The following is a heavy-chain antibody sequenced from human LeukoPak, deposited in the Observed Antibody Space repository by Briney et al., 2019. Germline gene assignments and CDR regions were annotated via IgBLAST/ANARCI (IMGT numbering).Heavy chain of an antibody. CDR1: GFTFSSYA. V-gene: IGHV3-30-3*01. Sequence: PGGSLRLSCAASGFTFSSYAMHWVRQAPGKGLEWVAVISYDGSNKYYADSVKGRFTISRDNSKNTLYLQMNSLRAEDTAVYYCARDVLYSYDYSNYYDYWGQGTLVTVSS. J-gene: IGHJ4*02. CDR3: ARDVLYSYDYSNYYDY. CDR2: ISYDGSNK. D-gene: IGHD4-11*01.